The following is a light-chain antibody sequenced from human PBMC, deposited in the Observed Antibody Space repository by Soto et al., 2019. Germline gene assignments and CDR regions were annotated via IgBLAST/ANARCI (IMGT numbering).Light chain of an antibody. Sequence: ERVMTQSPATLSVSPGEIATLSCTASQNIYTYLAWYQQKPGQPPRLLISGASSRASDVPARFSGSGSGTEFTLTITSLQSEDLAIYYCQQYNSLPLTFGGGTKVEIK. J-gene: IGKJ4*01. CDR2: GAS. V-gene: IGKV3-15*01. CDR3: QQYNSLPLT. CDR1: QNIYTY.